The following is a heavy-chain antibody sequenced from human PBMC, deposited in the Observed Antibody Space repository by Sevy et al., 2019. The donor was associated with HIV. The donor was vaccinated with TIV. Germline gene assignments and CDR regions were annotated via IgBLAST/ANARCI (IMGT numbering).Heavy chain of an antibody. CDR2: SNPSGGYT. D-gene: IGHD6-13*01. Sequence: ASVKVSCKASGYTLTSHYMHWVRQAPAQGLEWMGMSNPSGGYTRYAQKFQGRVIMTRDTSTSTAYMELSSLRSDDTAVYYCASLAAASGLDYIDVWGKGTTVTVSS. CDR3: ASLAAASGLDYIDV. J-gene: IGHJ6*03. CDR1: GYTLTSHY. V-gene: IGHV1-46*01.